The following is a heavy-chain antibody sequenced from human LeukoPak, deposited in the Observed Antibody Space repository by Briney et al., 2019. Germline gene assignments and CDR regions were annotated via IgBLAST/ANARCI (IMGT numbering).Heavy chain of an antibody. Sequence: SETLSLTCTAFGGSISTNYWSWIRQPPGKGLEWIGYIYYSGRTNYNPSLKSRVTISIDTSKNQFSLKLSSVTAADTAVYYCARHSSGYVDYWGQGTLVTVSS. J-gene: IGHJ4*02. CDR3: ARHSSGYVDY. CDR1: GGSISTNY. D-gene: IGHD6-19*01. CDR2: IYYSGRT. V-gene: IGHV4-59*01.